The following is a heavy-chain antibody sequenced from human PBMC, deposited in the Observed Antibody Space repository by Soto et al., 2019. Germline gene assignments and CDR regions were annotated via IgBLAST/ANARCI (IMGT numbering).Heavy chain of an antibody. CDR2: MSRTGDNT. J-gene: IGHJ4*02. V-gene: IGHV3-23*01. Sequence: PGESLKISFAASGFTFSIYAMTWVRQSPGKGLEWVSSMSRTGDNTYYADSVKGRFTISRDNAKSSLYLQMDSLRAEDTAIYYCTRAFEQTWLQFKQFDYWGQGTTVTVSS. CDR1: GFTFSIYA. CDR3: TRAFEQTWLQFKQFDY. D-gene: IGHD4-4*01.